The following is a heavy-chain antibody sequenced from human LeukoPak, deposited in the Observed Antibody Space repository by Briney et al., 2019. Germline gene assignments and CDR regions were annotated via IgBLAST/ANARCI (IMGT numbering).Heavy chain of an antibody. CDR2: ISGSGGST. V-gene: IGHV3-23*01. Sequence: GRSLRLSCTASGFTFGDYAMSWVRQAPGKGLEWVSAISGSGGSTYYADSVKGRFTISRDNSKDTLYLQMNSLRAEDTAVYYCAKAKDIVVVVAAAAAGGYWGQGTLVTVSS. D-gene: IGHD2-15*01. CDR1: GFTFGDYA. CDR3: AKAKDIVVVVAAAAAGGY. J-gene: IGHJ4*02.